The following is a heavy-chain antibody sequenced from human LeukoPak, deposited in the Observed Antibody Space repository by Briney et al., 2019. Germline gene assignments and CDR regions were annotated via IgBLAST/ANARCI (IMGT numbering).Heavy chain of an antibody. CDR2: NFIDDSDT. V-gene: IGHV5-51*01. Sequence: GEAPQTPCSASGDHFTSPCIAWGRQMPGKGPEWRAINFIDDSDTRYSPSFQGQVTISADKSISSAYLPWSSLKTSDTATYYCARHYYGLDVWGQGTTVTVSS. CDR3: ARHYYGLDV. CDR1: GDHFTSPC. J-gene: IGHJ6*02.